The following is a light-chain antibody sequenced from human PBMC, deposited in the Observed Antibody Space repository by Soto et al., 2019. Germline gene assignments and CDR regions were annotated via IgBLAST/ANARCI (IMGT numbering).Light chain of an antibody. CDR1: QSVSSN. Sequence: EVVVTQSPATLSLSPGERATLSCRASQSVSSNLAWYQQKPGQAPRLLIYGASTRATGIPARFRGSGSGTEFTLTISSLQSEDFAVYYCQQYNIWPRAFGQGTKVDIK. V-gene: IGKV3-15*01. CDR2: GAS. J-gene: IGKJ1*01. CDR3: QQYNIWPRA.